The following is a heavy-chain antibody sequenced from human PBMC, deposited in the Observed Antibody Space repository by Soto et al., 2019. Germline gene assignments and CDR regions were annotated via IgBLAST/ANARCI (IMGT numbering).Heavy chain of an antibody. J-gene: IGHJ4*02. V-gene: IGHV3-30*18. CDR1: GFTFSSYG. D-gene: IGHD3-10*01. Sequence: QVQLVESGGGVVQPGRSLRLSCAASGFTFSSYGMHWVRQAPGKGLEWVAVISYDGSNKYYADSVKGRFTISRDNSKNALYLQMNSLRAEDTAVYYCVKWWRMVRGVRETYYFDYWGQGTLVTVSS. CDR2: ISYDGSNK. CDR3: VKWWRMVRGVRETYYFDY.